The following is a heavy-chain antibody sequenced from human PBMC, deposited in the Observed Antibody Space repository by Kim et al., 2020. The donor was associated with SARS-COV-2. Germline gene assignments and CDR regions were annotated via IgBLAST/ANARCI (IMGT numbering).Heavy chain of an antibody. Sequence: FIRSKAYGGTTEYAASVKGRFTISRDDSKSIAYLQMNSLKTEDTAVYYCIAAAGYHWGQGTLVTVSS. D-gene: IGHD6-13*01. CDR2: IRSKAYGGTT. V-gene: IGHV3-49*02. CDR3: IAAAGYH. J-gene: IGHJ5*02.